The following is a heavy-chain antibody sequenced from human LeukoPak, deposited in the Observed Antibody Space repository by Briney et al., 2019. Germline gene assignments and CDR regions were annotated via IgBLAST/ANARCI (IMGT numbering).Heavy chain of an antibody. Sequence: GGSLRLSCVASGFTSSSYWRGWVRQAPGKGLEWVANIQKDGSEIVYVDSVRGRFTISRDNSRNTLDLQMNSLRVEDTAVYYCVGERFNNDYEAWGQGILVTVSS. J-gene: IGHJ5*02. D-gene: IGHD3-22*01. CDR3: VGERFNNDYEA. V-gene: IGHV3-7*03. CDR2: IQKDGSEI. CDR1: GFTSSSYW.